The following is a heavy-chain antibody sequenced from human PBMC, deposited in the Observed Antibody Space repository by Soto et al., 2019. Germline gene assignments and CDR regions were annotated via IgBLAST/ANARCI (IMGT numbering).Heavy chain of an antibody. Sequence: QVQLVQSGAEVKKPGASVKVSCKASGYTFTSYGISWVRQAPGQGLEWMGWISAYNGNTNYAQKLQGRVTMTTDTSTSTAYMELRSLRSDDTAVYYCARLLEARGYGDYSWFDPWGQGTLVTVSS. J-gene: IGHJ5*02. CDR3: ARLLEARGYGDYSWFDP. CDR2: ISAYNGNT. V-gene: IGHV1-18*01. CDR1: GYTFTSYG. D-gene: IGHD4-17*01.